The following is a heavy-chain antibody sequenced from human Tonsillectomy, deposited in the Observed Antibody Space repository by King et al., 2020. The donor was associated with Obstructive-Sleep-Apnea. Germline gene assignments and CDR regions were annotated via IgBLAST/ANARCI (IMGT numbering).Heavy chain of an antibody. CDR1: GGSISSYY. CDR3: ARSLDSSSWYPGHYYYGMDV. V-gene: IGHV4-59*01. CDR2: IYYSGST. D-gene: IGHD6-13*01. Sequence: VQLQESGPGLVKPSETLSLTCTVSGGSISSYYWSWIRQPPGKGLEWIGYIYYSGSTNYNPSLKSRVTISVDTSKNQFSLKLSSVTAADTAVYYCARSLDSSSWYPGHYYYGMDVWGQGTTVTVSS. J-gene: IGHJ6*02.